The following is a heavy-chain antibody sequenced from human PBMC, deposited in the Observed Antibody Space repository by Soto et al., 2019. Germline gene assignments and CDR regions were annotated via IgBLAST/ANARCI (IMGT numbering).Heavy chain of an antibody. Sequence: SETLSLTCTVSVGSISSSSYYWVWIRHPPGKGLEWIGSIYYSGSTYYNPSLKSRVTISVDTSKNQFSLKLSSVTAADTAVYYCARYVIAARTFDYWGQGTLVTVSS. D-gene: IGHD6-6*01. V-gene: IGHV4-39*01. CDR3: ARYVIAARTFDY. CDR1: VGSISSSSYY. CDR2: IYYSGST. J-gene: IGHJ4*02.